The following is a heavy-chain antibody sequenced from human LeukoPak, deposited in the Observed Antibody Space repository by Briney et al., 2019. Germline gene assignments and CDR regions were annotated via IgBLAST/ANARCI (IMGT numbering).Heavy chain of an antibody. CDR3: ARSVSKSYYYGSGEGYYFDY. CDR1: GGTFSRSV. V-gene: IGHV1-69*13. D-gene: IGHD3-10*01. J-gene: IGHJ4*02. CDR2: IIPIFGTA. Sequence: SVKVSCKASGGTFSRSVISWVRQSPGQGLEWMGGIIPIFGTANYAQKFQGRVTITADESTSTAYMELSSLRSEDTAVYYCARSVSKSYYYGSGEGYYFDYWGQGTLVTVSS.